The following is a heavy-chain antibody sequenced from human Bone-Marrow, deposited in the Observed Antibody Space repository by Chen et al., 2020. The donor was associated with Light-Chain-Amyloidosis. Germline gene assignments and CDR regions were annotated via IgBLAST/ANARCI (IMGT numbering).Heavy chain of an antibody. D-gene: IGHD1-26*01. J-gene: IGHJ5*02. CDR2: ISGDRGST. V-gene: IGHV3-43*02. Sequence: EVQLVESGGGVVQPGGSRRLSCAASGFTFDDYAMHWVRQAPGKGLEWVSLISGDRGSTYYADSVKGRFTISRDNSKNSLYLQMNSLRTEDTALYYCAKDIFATYDPWGQGTLVTVSS. CDR1: GFTFDDYA. CDR3: AKDIFATYDP.